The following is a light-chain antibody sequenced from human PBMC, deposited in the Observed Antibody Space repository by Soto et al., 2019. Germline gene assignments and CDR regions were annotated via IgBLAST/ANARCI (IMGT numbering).Light chain of an antibody. CDR3: QQYGSAPTT. Sequence: MAQSLATLSVYPGERATLCCRSSQSVTSSYLAWWQQKSGQAPRLLIYAASSRATGIPDRFSGSGSGSDFTHTISRLAPEDFAVYFCQQYGSAPTTCGQGTKV. V-gene: IGKV3-20*01. CDR1: QSVTSSY. CDR2: AAS. J-gene: IGKJ1*01.